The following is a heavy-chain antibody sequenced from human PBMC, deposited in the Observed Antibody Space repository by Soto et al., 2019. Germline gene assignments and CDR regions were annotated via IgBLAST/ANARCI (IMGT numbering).Heavy chain of an antibody. J-gene: IGHJ6*02. Sequence: GGSLRLSCAASGFTFSSYGLHWVRQAPGKGLEWVAVISYDGSNKYYADSVKGRFTISRDNSKNTLYLQMNSLRAEDTAVYYCAKDRGSSSSSFYYGMDVWGQGTTVTVSS. V-gene: IGHV3-30*18. CDR2: ISYDGSNK. CDR3: AKDRGSSSSSFYYGMDV. CDR1: GFTFSSYG. D-gene: IGHD6-6*01.